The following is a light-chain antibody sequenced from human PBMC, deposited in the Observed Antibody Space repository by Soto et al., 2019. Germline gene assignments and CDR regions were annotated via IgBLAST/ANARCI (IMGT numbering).Light chain of an antibody. Sequence: QPVLTQSPSASASLGASVKLTCTLNSGHSSYAIAWHQQQPEKGPRYLMKLNSDGSHNKGDGIPDRFSGPSSGAERYLTISSLRSEDEADYYCQTWGTGTQVVFGGGTKLTVL. CDR1: SGHSSYA. J-gene: IGLJ2*01. V-gene: IGLV4-69*01. CDR3: QTWGTGTQVV. CDR2: LNSDGSH.